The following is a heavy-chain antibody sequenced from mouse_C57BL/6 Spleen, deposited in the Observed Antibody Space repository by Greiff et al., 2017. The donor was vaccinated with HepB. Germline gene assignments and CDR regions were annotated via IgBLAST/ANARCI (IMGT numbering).Heavy chain of an antibody. J-gene: IGHJ4*01. CDR1: GYTFTDYN. CDR2: INPNNGGT. D-gene: IGHD1-1*01. V-gene: IGHV1-18*01. CDR3: ARWNYAYYYAMDY. Sequence: VQLQQSGPELVKPGASVKIPCKASGYTFTDYNMDWVKQSHGKSLEWIGDINPNNGGTIYNQKFKGKATLTVDKSSSTAYMELRSLTSEDTAVYYCARWNYAYYYAMDYWGQGTSVTVSS.